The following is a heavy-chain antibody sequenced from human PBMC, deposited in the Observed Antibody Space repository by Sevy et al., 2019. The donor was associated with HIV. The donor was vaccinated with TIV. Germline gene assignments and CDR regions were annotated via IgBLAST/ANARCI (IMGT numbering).Heavy chain of an antibody. V-gene: IGHV3-21*01. CDR2: ISSSSSYI. CDR1: GFTFSSYS. J-gene: IGHJ4*02. CDR3: ARGAVAATRGTLGY. Sequence: GGSLRLSCAASGFTFSSYSMNWVRQAPGKGLEWVSSISSSSSYIYYADSVKGRFTSSRDNAKNSLYLQMNSLRAEDTAVYYCARGAVAATRGTLGYWGQRTLVTVSS. D-gene: IGHD2-15*01.